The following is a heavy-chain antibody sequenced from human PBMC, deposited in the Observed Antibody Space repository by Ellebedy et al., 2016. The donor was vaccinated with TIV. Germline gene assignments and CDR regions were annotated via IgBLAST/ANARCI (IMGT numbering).Heavy chain of an antibody. CDR1: GFTSRSYS. CDR2: ISGSSEAT. CDR3: ARAVATYFDS. V-gene: IGHV3-23*01. Sequence: GGSLRLSCAASGFTSRSYSMGWVRQAPGTGLEWVSSISGSSEATYHADSVKGRYTISRDNSKNTLYLQMNSLRVKDTALYYCARAVATYFDSWGQGTLVTISS. D-gene: IGHD5-12*01. J-gene: IGHJ4*02.